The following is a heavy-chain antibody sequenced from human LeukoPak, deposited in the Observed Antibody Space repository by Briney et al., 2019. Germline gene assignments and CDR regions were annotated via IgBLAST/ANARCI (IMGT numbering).Heavy chain of an antibody. CDR3: ARDESGRWYFDL. D-gene: IGHD2-8*02. J-gene: IGHJ2*01. V-gene: IGHV3-48*02. CDR2: ISSSSSPI. CDR1: GFMFSSYG. Sequence: GRSLRLSCAASGFMFSSYGMNWVRQAPGKGLEWVSYISSSSSPIYYADSVKGRFTISRDNAKNSLYLQMNSLRDEDTAVYYCARDESGRWYFDLWGRGTLVTVSS.